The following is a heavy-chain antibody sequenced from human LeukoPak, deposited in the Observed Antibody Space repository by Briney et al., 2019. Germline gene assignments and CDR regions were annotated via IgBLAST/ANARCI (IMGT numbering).Heavy chain of an antibody. D-gene: IGHD3-9*01. Sequence: GGSLRLSCTASGFIFSNYYMGWVRQAPGKGLEWVANIIEDGSKKYYVDSVEGRFTISRDNAKNSVYLQMNSLRAEDTGLYYCARDYDWAFDFWGQGTPVTVSS. V-gene: IGHV3-7*01. CDR1: GFIFSNYY. CDR2: IIEDGSKK. J-gene: IGHJ4*02. CDR3: ARDYDWAFDF.